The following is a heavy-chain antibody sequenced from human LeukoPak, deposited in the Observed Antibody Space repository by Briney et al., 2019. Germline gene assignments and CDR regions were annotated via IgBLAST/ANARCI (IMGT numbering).Heavy chain of an antibody. J-gene: IGHJ4*02. V-gene: IGHV3-7*03. CDR1: GFTFSSYR. CDR2: IKQDGSEK. CDR3: ARRAGAYSHPYDY. D-gene: IGHD4/OR15-4a*01. Sequence: GGSLRLSCAASGFTFSSYRMSWVRQAPGKGLEWVANIKQDGSEKYYVDSVKGRFTISRDNAKNSLYLQMNSLRAEDTAVYYCARRAGAYSHPYDYWGQGTLVTVSS.